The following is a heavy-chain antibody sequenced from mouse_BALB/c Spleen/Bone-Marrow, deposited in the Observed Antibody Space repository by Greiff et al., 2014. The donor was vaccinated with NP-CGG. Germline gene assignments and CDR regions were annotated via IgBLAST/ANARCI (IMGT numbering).Heavy chain of an antibody. CDR2: IDPANGNT. CDR1: GFNIKDTY. J-gene: IGHJ2*01. CDR3: ATYYYGYYFDY. D-gene: IGHD1-2*01. Sequence: VQLQQPGAELVKPGASVKLSCTASGFNIKDTYMHWVKQRPEQGLEWIGRIDPANGNTKYDPKFQGKATITADTSSNTAYLQLSNLTSEDTAVYYCATYYYGYYFDYWGQGTTLTVSS. V-gene: IGHV14-3*02.